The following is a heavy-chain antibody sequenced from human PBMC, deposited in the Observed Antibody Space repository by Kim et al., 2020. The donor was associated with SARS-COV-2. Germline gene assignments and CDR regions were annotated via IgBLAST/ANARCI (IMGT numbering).Heavy chain of an antibody. Sequence: SQTLSLTCAISGDSVSSNSAAWNWIRQSPSRGLEWLGRTYYRSKWYNDYAVSVKSRITINPDTSKNQFSLQLNSVTPEDTAVYYCAREILLWFGELRGDYGMDVWGQGTTVTVSS. CDR2: TYYRSKWYN. CDR1: GDSVSSNSAA. J-gene: IGHJ6*02. V-gene: IGHV6-1*01. CDR3: AREILLWFGELRGDYGMDV. D-gene: IGHD3-10*01.